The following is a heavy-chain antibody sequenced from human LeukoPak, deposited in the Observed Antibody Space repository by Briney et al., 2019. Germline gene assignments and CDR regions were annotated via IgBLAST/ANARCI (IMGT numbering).Heavy chain of an antibody. CDR3: ARGGYYDSSGCYYLDY. J-gene: IGHJ4*02. CDR2: INPNSGGT. D-gene: IGHD3-22*01. Sequence: ASVKVSCKASGYTFTGYYMHWVRQAPEQGLEWMGWINPNSGGTNYAQKFQGRVTMTRDTSISTAYMELSRLRSDDTAVYYCARGGYYDSSGCYYLDYWGQGTLVTVSS. V-gene: IGHV1-2*02. CDR1: GYTFTGYY.